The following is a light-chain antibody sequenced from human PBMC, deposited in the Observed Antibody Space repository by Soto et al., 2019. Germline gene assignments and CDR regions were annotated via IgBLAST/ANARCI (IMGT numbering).Light chain of an antibody. Sequence: DIVMTQSPLSLPVTPGEPASISCRSSQTLLHSNGYNYLDWYLQKTGQSPQLLIFLGSNRASGVPDRFSGSGSGTDSTLKISRVEAEDVGVYYCMQALQTPWTFGPGTKVDIK. V-gene: IGKV2-28*01. J-gene: IGKJ3*01. CDR2: LGS. CDR3: MQALQTPWT. CDR1: QTLLHSNGYNY.